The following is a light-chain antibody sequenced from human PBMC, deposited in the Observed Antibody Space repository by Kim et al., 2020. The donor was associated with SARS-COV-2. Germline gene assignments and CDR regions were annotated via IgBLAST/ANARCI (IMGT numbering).Light chain of an antibody. V-gene: IGLV3-19*01. Sequence: ALGQKVRLTCQGDSLRSYYASWYQQKTGQAPVLVIYGKNNRPSGIPDRFSGSSSGNTASLTITGAQAGDEADYYCNSRDSSGNHLVFGGGTKLTVL. CDR2: GKN. J-gene: IGLJ2*01. CDR3: NSRDSSGNHLV. CDR1: SLRSYY.